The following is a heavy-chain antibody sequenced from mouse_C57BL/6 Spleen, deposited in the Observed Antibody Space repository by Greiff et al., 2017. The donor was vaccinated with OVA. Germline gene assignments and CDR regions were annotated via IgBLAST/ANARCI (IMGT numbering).Heavy chain of an antibody. CDR3: TRVKGYFDY. J-gene: IGHJ2*01. CDR1: GFTFSSYA. V-gene: IGHV5-9-1*02. CDR2: ISSGGDYI. D-gene: IGHD1-3*01. Sequence: EVHLVESGEGLVKPGGSLKLSCAASGFTFSSYAMSWVRQTPEKRLEWVAYISSGGDYIYYADTVKGRFTISRDDARNTLYLQMSSLKSEDTAMYYCTRVKGYFDYWGQGTTLTVSS.